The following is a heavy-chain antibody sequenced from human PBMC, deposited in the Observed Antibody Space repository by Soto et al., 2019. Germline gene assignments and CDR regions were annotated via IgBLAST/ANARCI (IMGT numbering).Heavy chain of an antibody. Sequence: EVQLVESGGGLVQPGGSLRLSCAASGFTFSSYAMHWVRHAPGKGLEYVSAINSNGGSTYYANSVKGRFTISRDNSKNTLYLQMGSLRAEDMAVYYCARRDGYNFDYWGQGTLVTVSS. J-gene: IGHJ4*02. CDR1: GFTFSSYA. CDR3: ARRDGYNFDY. D-gene: IGHD5-12*01. CDR2: INSNGGST. V-gene: IGHV3-64*01.